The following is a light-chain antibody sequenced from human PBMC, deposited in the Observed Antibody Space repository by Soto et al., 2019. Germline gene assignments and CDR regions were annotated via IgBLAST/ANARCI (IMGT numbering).Light chain of an antibody. V-gene: IGKV1-5*03. CDR2: KAS. Sequence: DIQMTQSPSTLSASVGDRVTITCRASQSISSWLAWYQQKPGKAPKRLIYKASSLESGVPSRFSGSGSGTEFTLTISSLQPDDFATYYCQQYNSHWTFGQGTKVEIK. CDR1: QSISSW. CDR3: QQYNSHWT. J-gene: IGKJ1*01.